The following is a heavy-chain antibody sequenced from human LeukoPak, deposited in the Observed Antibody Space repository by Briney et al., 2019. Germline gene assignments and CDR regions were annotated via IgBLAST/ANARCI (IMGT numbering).Heavy chain of an antibody. D-gene: IGHD1-14*01. J-gene: IGHJ5*02. Sequence: SETLSLTCTVSGGSISGYFWSWIRQPAGKGLEWIGRIYTSGSTNYNPSLKSRVTMSVDTSKNQFSLKLSSVTAADTAVYYCARASPTTNKGAYGWFDPWGQGTLVTVSS. V-gene: IGHV4-4*07. CDR1: GGSISGYF. CDR3: ARASPTTNKGAYGWFDP. CDR2: IYTSGST.